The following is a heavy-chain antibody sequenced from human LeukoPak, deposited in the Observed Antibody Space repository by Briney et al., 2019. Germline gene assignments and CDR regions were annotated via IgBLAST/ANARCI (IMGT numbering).Heavy chain of an antibody. CDR2: VYYSGST. V-gene: IGHV4-39*01. D-gene: IGHD4-11*01. CDR1: GASISSGSYY. J-gene: IGHJ3*02. CDR3: ARNMTTVTTGVVPRHDAFDI. Sequence: RTSETLSLTCAVSGASISSGSYYWGWIRQPPGKGLEWIGSVYYSGSTYYNPSLKSRVTISVDTSKNQFSLKLSSVTAADTALYYCARNMTTVTTGVVPRHDAFDIWGQGTMVTVSS.